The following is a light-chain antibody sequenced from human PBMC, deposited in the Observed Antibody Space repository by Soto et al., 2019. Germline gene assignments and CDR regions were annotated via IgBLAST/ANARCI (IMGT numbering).Light chain of an antibody. Sequence: EIVLTQSPGTLSLSPGERATLSCRASQSVSSNLAWYQQKPGQAPRLLIYGASTRATGIPARFSGSGSGTEFTLTISSLQSEDFAVYYCQQYNNWPPLNFGGGTKVDIK. CDR2: GAS. J-gene: IGKJ4*01. CDR3: QQYNNWPPLN. CDR1: QSVSSN. V-gene: IGKV3-15*01.